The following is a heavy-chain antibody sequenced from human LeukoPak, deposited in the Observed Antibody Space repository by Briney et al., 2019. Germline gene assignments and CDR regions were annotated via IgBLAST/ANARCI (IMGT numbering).Heavy chain of an antibody. CDR3: AREGLRFLEWLLVGYMDV. J-gene: IGHJ6*03. Sequence: PGGSLRLSCAASGFTFDDYGMSWVRHAPGKGLEWVSGINCNGGSTGYADSVKGRFTISRDNAKNSLYLQMNSLRAEDTALYYCAREGLRFLEWLLVGYMDVWGKGTTVTVSS. D-gene: IGHD3-3*01. V-gene: IGHV3-20*04. CDR2: INCNGGST. CDR1: GFTFDDYG.